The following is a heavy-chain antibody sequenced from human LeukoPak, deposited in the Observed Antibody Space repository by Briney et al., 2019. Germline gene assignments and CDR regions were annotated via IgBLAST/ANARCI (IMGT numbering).Heavy chain of an antibody. D-gene: IGHD6-19*01. CDR3: ARIIAGYSSGWYFGPYYFDY. J-gene: IGHJ4*02. CDR1: GGSISSYY. Sequence: PSETLSLTCTVSGGSISSYYWSWIRQPPGKGLDCIGYIYYSGTTNYNPSLKSRVTISLDTSKNQFSLKLSSVTAADTAVYYCARIIAGYSSGWYFGPYYFDYWGQGTLVTVSS. V-gene: IGHV4-59*12. CDR2: IYYSGTT.